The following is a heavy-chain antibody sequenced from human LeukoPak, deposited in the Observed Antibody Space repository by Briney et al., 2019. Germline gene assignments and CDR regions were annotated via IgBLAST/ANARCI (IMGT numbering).Heavy chain of an antibody. Sequence: GGSLRLSCAASRFIFSNYVMHWVRQAPGKGLEWVAVIAHDGSQTYYSDSVKGRFTISRDNAKNSLYLQMNSLRAEDTAVYYCARDRGVLYYWGQGTLVTVSS. CDR1: RFIFSNYV. V-gene: IGHV3-30*04. D-gene: IGHD3-10*01. CDR3: ARDRGVLYY. CDR2: IAHDGSQT. J-gene: IGHJ4*02.